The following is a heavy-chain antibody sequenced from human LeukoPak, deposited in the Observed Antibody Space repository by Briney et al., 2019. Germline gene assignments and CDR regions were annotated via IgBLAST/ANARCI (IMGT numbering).Heavy chain of an antibody. CDR3: TRDPGYSYTMDS. J-gene: IGHJ4*02. V-gene: IGHV3-48*01. CDR2: ISHGSTRI. Sequence: GGSLRLSCAASGFTFSTYSMNWVRQAPGKGLEWISYISHGSTRIFYADSVEGRFTVSRDDAKNALYLQMNSLRVEDTAVYYCTRDPGYSYTMDSWGQGILVTVSS. D-gene: IGHD5-18*01. CDR1: GFTFSTYS.